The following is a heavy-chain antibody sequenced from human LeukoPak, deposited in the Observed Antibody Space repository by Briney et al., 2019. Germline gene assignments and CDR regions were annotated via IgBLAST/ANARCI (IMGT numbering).Heavy chain of an antibody. D-gene: IGHD3-10*01. CDR3: ARERYSGITMVRGVKTTPNYYYYMDV. Sequence: PSETLSLTCTVSGGSISSYYWSWIRQPAGKGLEWIGRIYTSGSTNYNPSLKSRVTMSVDTSKNQFSLKLSSVTAADTAVYYCARERYSGITMVRGVKTTPNYYYYMDVWGKGTTVTISS. J-gene: IGHJ6*03. V-gene: IGHV4-4*07. CDR1: GGSISSYY. CDR2: IYTSGST.